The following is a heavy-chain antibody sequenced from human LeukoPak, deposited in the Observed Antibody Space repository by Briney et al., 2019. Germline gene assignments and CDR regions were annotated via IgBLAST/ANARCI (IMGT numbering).Heavy chain of an antibody. CDR1: GYTLTELS. Sequence: GASVKVSCKVFGYTLTELSMHWVRQAPGKGLEWMGGFDPEDGETIYAQKFQGRVTMTEDTSTDTAYMELSSLRSEDTAVYYCATAGGGSSYQLLWAYYFDYWGQGTLVTVSS. CDR3: ATAGGGSSYQLLWAYYFDY. CDR2: FDPEDGET. V-gene: IGHV1-24*01. J-gene: IGHJ4*02. D-gene: IGHD2-2*01.